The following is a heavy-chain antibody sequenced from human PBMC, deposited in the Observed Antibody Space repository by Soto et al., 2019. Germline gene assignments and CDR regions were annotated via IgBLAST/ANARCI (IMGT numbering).Heavy chain of an antibody. CDR3: AKPLTIFGVALRRDYYGMDV. V-gene: IGHV3-23*01. J-gene: IGHJ6*02. CDR2: ISGSGGST. D-gene: IGHD3-3*01. CDR1: VFTFSSYA. Sequence: WWSLRLSCAASVFTFSSYAMSWCRQAPGKGLEWVSAISGSGGSTYYADSVKGRFTISRDNSKNTLYLQMNSLRAEDTAVYYCAKPLTIFGVALRRDYYGMDVWGQGTTVTVSS.